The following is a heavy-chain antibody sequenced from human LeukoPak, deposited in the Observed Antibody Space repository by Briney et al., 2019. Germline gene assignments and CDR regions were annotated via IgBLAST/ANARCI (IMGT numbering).Heavy chain of an antibody. Sequence: GGSLRLSCAASGFTFSSYAMHWVRQAPGKGLEWVAVISYDGSNKYYADSVKGRFTISRDNSKKTLYLQMNSLRAEDTAVYYCARDLAPVFDYWGQGTLVTVSS. V-gene: IGHV3-30*04. J-gene: IGHJ4*02. D-gene: IGHD3-10*02. CDR3: ARDLAPVFDY. CDR1: GFTFSSYA. CDR2: ISYDGSNK.